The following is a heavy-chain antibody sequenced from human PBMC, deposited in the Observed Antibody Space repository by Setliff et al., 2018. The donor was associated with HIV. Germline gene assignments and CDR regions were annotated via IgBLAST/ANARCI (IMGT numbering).Heavy chain of an antibody. Sequence: SVKVSCKASGGTFSSYAISWVRQAPGQGLEWMGGIIPIFGTANYAQKFQGRVTMTRDTSTSTVYMELSSLRSEDTAVYYCARGGPPRVATLYWFDPWGQGTLVTVSS. J-gene: IGHJ5*02. CDR3: ARGGPPRVATLYWFDP. CDR2: IIPIFGTA. CDR1: GGTFSSYA. D-gene: IGHD2-15*01. V-gene: IGHV1-69*05.